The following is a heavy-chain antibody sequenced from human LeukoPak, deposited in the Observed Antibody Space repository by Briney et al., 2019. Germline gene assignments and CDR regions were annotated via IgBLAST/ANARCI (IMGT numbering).Heavy chain of an antibody. V-gene: IGHV3-23*01. Sequence: GGSLRLSCAASGFTFSSYAMSWVRQAPGKGLEWVSAISGSGGSTYYADSVKGRFTISRDNSKNTLYLQMNSLRTEDTAVYYCAKVRGSYRYLDYWGQGTLVTVSS. D-gene: IGHD3-16*02. CDR1: GFTFSSYA. CDR2: ISGSGGST. J-gene: IGHJ4*02. CDR3: AKVRGSYRYLDY.